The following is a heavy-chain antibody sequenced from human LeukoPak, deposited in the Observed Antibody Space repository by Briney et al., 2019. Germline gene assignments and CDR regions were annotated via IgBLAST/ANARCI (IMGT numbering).Heavy chain of an antibody. D-gene: IGHD1-26*01. CDR2: ISYDGSNK. J-gene: IGHJ4*02. V-gene: IGHV3-30-3*01. CDR3: ARDGRGSYYLPYYFDY. CDR1: GFTFSSYA. Sequence: GRSLRLSCAASGFTFSSYAMHWVRQAPGKGLEWVAVISYDGSNKYYADSVKGRFTISRDNSKNTLYLQMNSLRAEDTAVYYCARDGRGSYYLPYYFDYWGQGTLVTVSS.